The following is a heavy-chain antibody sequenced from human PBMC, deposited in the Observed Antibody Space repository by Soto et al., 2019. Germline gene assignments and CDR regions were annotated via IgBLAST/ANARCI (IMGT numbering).Heavy chain of an antibody. D-gene: IGHD5-12*01. Sequence: GGSLRLSCAASGFTFSSYGMHWVRQAPGKGLEWVAVIWYDGSNKYYADSVKGRFTISRDNSKNTLYLQMNSLRAEDTAVYYCARDATSGGYSGYEDYWGQGTLVTVSS. J-gene: IGHJ4*02. V-gene: IGHV3-33*01. CDR1: GFTFSSYG. CDR2: IWYDGSNK. CDR3: ARDATSGGYSGYEDY.